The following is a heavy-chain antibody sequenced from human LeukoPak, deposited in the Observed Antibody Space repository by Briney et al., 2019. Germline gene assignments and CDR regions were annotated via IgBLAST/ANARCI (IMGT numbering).Heavy chain of an antibody. V-gene: IGHV3-23*01. J-gene: IGHJ4*02. CDR1: GFTFSRYA. CDR2: FGNSA. CDR3: ARAYSDYLLYFDY. Sequence: GGSLRLSCAASGFTFSRYAMSWVRQAPGKGLEWVSTFGNSAHYADSVKGRFTISRDNSKNTLYLQMNSLRAEDTAVYYCARAYSDYLLYFDYWGQGTLVTVSS. D-gene: IGHD3-3*01.